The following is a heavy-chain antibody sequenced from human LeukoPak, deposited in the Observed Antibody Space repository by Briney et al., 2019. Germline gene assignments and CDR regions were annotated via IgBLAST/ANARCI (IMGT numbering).Heavy chain of an antibody. CDR2: INWNGGST. V-gene: IGHV3-20*04. Sequence: TGGSLRLSCAASGFTFVDYGMSWVRQAPGKGLEWVSGINWNGGSTGYADSVKGRFTISRDNAKNSLYLQMNSLRAEDTAVYYCARDTSSGYYYYYGMDVWGQGTTVTVSS. J-gene: IGHJ6*02. D-gene: IGHD6-19*01. CDR1: GFTFVDYG. CDR3: ARDTSSGYYYYYGMDV.